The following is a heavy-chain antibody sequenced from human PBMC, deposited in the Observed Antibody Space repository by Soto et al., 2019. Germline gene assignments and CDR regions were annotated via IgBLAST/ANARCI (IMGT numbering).Heavy chain of an antibody. CDR2: ISYDGSNK. CDR3: AKRPGYSSGWAFDY. Sequence: GGSLRLSCAASGFTFSSYAMHWVRQAPGKGLEWVTVISYDGSNKYYADSVKGRFTISRDNSKNTLYLQMNSLRAEDTAVYYCAKRPGYSSGWAFDYWGQGTLVTVSS. CDR1: GFTFSSYA. V-gene: IGHV3-30-3*02. D-gene: IGHD6-19*01. J-gene: IGHJ4*02.